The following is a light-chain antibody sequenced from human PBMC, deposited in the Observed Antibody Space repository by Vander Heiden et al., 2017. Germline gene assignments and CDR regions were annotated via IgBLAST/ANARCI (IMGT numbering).Light chain of an antibody. CDR2: SNN. J-gene: IGLJ3*02. Sequence: SLLTHPPSASGTPGQTLTISSSGSSSHIRSNTVNWYQQLPGTAPKLLIYSNNQWPAGVPDRFSGSKSGTSASLAISGLQYEDEADYYCAAWDDSLSGLVFGGGTKLTVL. CDR3: AAWDDSLSGLV. CDR1: SSHIRSNT. V-gene: IGLV1-44*01.